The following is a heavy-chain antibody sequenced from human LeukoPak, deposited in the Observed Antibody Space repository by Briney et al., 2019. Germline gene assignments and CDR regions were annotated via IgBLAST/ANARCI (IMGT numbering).Heavy chain of an antibody. CDR1: GDSVSSNGYY. CDR2: IYSTGSA. V-gene: IGHV4-39*07. D-gene: IGHD3-10*01. Sequence: RPSETLSLTCTVSGDSVSSNGYYWGWIRQSPEKGLEWVAIIYSTGSAYYNPSLQSRVTTSLDTSKNQFSLKVNPLTATDTAMYYCVRSRSMPWIYFEFWGRGTLVTVSS. CDR3: VRSRSMPWIYFEF. J-gene: IGHJ4*02.